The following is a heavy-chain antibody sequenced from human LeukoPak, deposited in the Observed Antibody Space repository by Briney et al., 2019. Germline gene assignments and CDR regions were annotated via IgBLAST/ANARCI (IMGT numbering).Heavy chain of an antibody. J-gene: IGHJ3*02. Sequence: ASVKVSCTASGGTFSSYAISWVRQAPGQGLEWMGRIIPIFGIANYAQKFQGRVTITADKSTSTAYMELSSLRSEDTAVYYCASPKGYYYDKANAFDIWGQGTMVTVSS. CDR2: IIPIFGIA. CDR1: GGTFSSYA. CDR3: ASPKGYYYDKANAFDI. D-gene: IGHD3-22*01. V-gene: IGHV1-69*04.